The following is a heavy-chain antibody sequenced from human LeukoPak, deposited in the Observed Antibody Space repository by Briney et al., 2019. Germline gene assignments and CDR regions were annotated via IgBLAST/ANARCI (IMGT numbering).Heavy chain of an antibody. CDR2: ISSNGGST. J-gene: IGHJ4*02. V-gene: IGHV3-64*01. Sequence: GGSLRLSCAASGFTFSSYAMHWVRQAPGKGLEYVSAISSNGGSTYYANSVKGRFTISRDNSKNTLYLQMGSLRAEDTALYYCAKDILGDLRYYFDYWGQGTLVTVSS. CDR1: GFTFSSYA. CDR3: AKDILGDLRYYFDY. D-gene: IGHD3-10*01.